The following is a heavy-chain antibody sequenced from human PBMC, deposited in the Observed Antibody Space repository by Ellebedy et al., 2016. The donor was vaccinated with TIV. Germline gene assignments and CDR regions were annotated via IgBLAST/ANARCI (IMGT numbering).Heavy chain of an antibody. CDR2: ISPDGRGT. D-gene: IGHD2-21*01. Sequence: GESLKISCTASGFTISNYWMHWVRQIPGKGLLGVATISPDGRGTSYGDSVKGRFTISRDNAKNTLYLQMTGLRVEDTAVYYCTAFCSGNCYWGYWGQGALVTVPS. V-gene: IGHV3-74*01. CDR1: GFTISNYW. CDR3: TAFCSGNCYWGY. J-gene: IGHJ4*02.